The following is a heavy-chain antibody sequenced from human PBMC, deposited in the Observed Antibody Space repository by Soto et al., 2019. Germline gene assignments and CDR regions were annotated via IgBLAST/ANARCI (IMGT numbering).Heavy chain of an antibody. CDR2: INTDGSST. V-gene: IGHV3-74*01. CDR1: GFTFSSYW. CDR3: ARQASFAY. Sequence: EVQLVESGGVLVQPGGSLRLSCAASGFTFSSYWMHWVRQAPGEGLVWVSRINTDGSSTSYADSVKGRFTISRDNAKNTLYLQMNSLRTEDTAMYYCARQASFAYWGRGTLVTVSS. J-gene: IGHJ4*02.